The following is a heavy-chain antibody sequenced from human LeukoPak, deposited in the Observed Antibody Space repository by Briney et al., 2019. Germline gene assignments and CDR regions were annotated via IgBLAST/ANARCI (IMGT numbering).Heavy chain of an antibody. J-gene: IGHJ4*02. CDR3: AREGRRVSGGTLSLDY. CDR1: GDSLSNNNSA. V-gene: IGHV6-1*01. D-gene: IGHD2-15*01. CDR2: TFYRSKWYY. Sequence: SQTLSLTCAISGDSLSNNNSAWNWIRQSPSRGLEWLGRTFYRSKWYYDYAVSVKSRITIKSDTSKNQFSLQLTFVTPDDTAVYYCAREGRRVSGGTLSLDYWGQGTLVSVSS.